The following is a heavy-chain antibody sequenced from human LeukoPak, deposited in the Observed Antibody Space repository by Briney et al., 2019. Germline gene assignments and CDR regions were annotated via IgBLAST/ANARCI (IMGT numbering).Heavy chain of an antibody. J-gene: IGHJ6*03. CDR2: ISSSSSYM. Sequence: PGGSLRLSCAASGYIFSSYSMNWVRQAPGKGLEWVXXISSSSSYMYYADSVKGRFTISRDKAKNALYLQMNSLRAEDTAVYYCARTGGSLGYYYYMDVWGKGTTVTVSS. CDR1: GYIFSSYS. D-gene: IGHD2-15*01. V-gene: IGHV3-21*01. CDR3: ARTGGSLGYYYYMDV.